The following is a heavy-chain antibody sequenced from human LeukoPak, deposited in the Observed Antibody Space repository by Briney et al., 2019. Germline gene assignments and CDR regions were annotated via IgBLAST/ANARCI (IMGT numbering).Heavy chain of an antibody. D-gene: IGHD6-13*01. CDR1: GYTFTGHY. CDR2: INPNSGGT. CDR3: ARDQGGYYSSSWVFDY. Sequence: ASVKVSCKASGYTFTGHYMHWVRQAPGQGLEWMGWINPNSGGTNSAQNFQGRVTMTRDTSISTAYMGLSRLRSDDTAVYYCARDQGGYYSSSWVFDYWGQGTLVTVSS. J-gene: IGHJ4*02. V-gene: IGHV1-2*02.